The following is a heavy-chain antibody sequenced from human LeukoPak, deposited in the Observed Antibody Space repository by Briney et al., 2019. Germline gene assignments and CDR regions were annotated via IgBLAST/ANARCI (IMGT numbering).Heavy chain of an antibody. Sequence: PGGSLRLSCAASGFTFSSYEMNWVRQAPGKGLEWVSYISSSGSTIYYADSVKGRFTISRDNAKHSLYLQMNSLRAEDTAVYYCARATRGADAFDIWGQGTMVTVSS. D-gene: IGHD1-26*01. CDR2: ISSSGSTI. V-gene: IGHV3-48*03. CDR1: GFTFSSYE. J-gene: IGHJ3*02. CDR3: ARATRGADAFDI.